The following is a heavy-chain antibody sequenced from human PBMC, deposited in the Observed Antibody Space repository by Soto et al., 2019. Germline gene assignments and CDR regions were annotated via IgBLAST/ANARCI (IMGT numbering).Heavy chain of an antibody. Sequence: EVQLVESRGGVVQPGGSLRLSCAASGVTVSSNYMSWVRQAPGKGLEWVSVIYSGGSTNYADSVKGRFTISRDNSKNTLYLQMNSLTAEDTAVYYCARHGYNYGGGYFDYWGQGTLVTVSS. V-gene: IGHV3-66*04. CDR1: GVTVSSNY. CDR2: IYSGGST. D-gene: IGHD5-18*01. J-gene: IGHJ4*02. CDR3: ARHGYNYGGGYFDY.